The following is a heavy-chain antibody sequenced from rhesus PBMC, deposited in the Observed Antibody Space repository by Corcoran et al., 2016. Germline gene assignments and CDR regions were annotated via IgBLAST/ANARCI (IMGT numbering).Heavy chain of an antibody. CDR2: TFGSSTRP. Sequence: QVQLQESGPGVVKPSETLSLTCAVSGGSISDSYRWSWIRQPLGKGLERVGDTFGSSTRPPYTPPLRGRVTISKDTSKNQFSLKLSSVTAADTAVFYCAGAYNNIWTGYFSGFDYWGQGVLVTVSS. J-gene: IGHJ4*01. CDR1: GGSISDSYR. V-gene: IGHV4S10*01. CDR3: AGAYNNIWTGYFSGFDY. D-gene: IGHD3-3*01.